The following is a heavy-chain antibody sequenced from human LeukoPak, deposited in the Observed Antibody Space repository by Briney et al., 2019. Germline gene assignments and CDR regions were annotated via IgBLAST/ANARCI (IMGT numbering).Heavy chain of an antibody. CDR2: INPNSGDT. CDR1: GYTFTADY. J-gene: IGHJ4*02. D-gene: IGHD3-10*02. Sequence: ASVKVSCKASGYTFTADYIHWVRQAPGQGLEWMGWINPNSGDTHYPQKFQGRVTLTSDTSISTAYMELGRLSPDGTAMYFCARDLRGNSMFYDYWGQGTLVTVSS. CDR3: ARDLRGNSMFYDY. V-gene: IGHV1-2*02.